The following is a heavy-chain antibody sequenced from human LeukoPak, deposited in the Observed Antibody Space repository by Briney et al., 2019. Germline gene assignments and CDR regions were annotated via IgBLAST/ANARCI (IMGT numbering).Heavy chain of an antibody. CDR3: ARANTPRRYYDFWSGYWVYYGMDV. D-gene: IGHD3-3*01. CDR1: GYTFTSYG. CDR2: ISAYNGNT. Sequence: ASVKVSCKASGYTFTSYGISWVRQAPGQGLEWMGWISAYNGNTNYAQKLQGRVTMTTDTSTSTAYMELRSLRSDDTAVYYCARANTPRRYYDFWSGYWVYYGMDVWGQGTTVTVSS. V-gene: IGHV1-18*01. J-gene: IGHJ6*02.